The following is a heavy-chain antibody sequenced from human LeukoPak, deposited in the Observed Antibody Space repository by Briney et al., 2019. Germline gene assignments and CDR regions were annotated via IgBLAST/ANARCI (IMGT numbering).Heavy chain of an antibody. D-gene: IGHD2-15*01. V-gene: IGHV4-4*07. Sequence: SETLSLTCTVSGGSISSYYWSWIRQPAGKGLEWIGRIHTSGSTNYSPSLKSRVTMSVDTSKNQFSLKLSSVTAADTAMYYCARGLGSCYSSICDYFNYWGQGTLVTVSS. J-gene: IGHJ4*02. CDR3: ARGLGSCYSSICDYFNY. CDR2: IHTSGST. CDR1: GGSISSYY.